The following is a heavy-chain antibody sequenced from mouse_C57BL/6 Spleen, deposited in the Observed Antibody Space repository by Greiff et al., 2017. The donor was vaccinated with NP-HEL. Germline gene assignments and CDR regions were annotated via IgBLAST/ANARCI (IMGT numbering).Heavy chain of an antibody. Sequence: VQLQQSGPELVKPGASVKISCKASGYSFTDYNMNWVKPSNGTSLEWIGVINPNYGTTSYNQKFKGKATLTVDQSSSTAYMQLNSLTSEDSAVYYCASDYGSSYRYFDVWGTGTTVTVSS. CDR1: GYSFTDYN. J-gene: IGHJ1*03. V-gene: IGHV1-39*01. D-gene: IGHD1-1*01. CDR3: ASDYGSSYRYFDV. CDR2: INPNYGTT.